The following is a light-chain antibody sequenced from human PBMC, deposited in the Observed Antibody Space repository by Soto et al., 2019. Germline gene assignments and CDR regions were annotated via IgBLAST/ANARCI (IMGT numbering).Light chain of an antibody. CDR1: QSTYGF. Sequence: DIQMTQSPSALSAAVGDGVNITCRASQSTYGFLAWYQQKPGKAPKLLIYKASTLVNGVPSRFRGSGSGPKFTLTLSSLHPDDSATYYCLQCKSYPWTFGQGTKVEIK. V-gene: IGKV1-5*03. J-gene: IGKJ1*01. CDR2: KAS. CDR3: LQCKSYPWT.